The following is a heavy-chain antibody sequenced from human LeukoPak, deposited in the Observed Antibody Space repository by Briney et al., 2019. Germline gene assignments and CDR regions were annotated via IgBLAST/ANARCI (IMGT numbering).Heavy chain of an antibody. J-gene: IGHJ2*01. CDR1: GFTFSNYA. CDR3: VRYYTGHSWYFDL. D-gene: IGHD3-10*01. Sequence: GGSLRLSCAASGFTFSNYAMSWVRQAPGKGLEWVANIKPDEGEKYYVDSVKGRFTVSRDNAKNSLYLQMNSLRAEDTAVYYCVRYYTGHSWYFDLWGRGTLVTVSS. V-gene: IGHV3-7*01. CDR2: IKPDEGEK.